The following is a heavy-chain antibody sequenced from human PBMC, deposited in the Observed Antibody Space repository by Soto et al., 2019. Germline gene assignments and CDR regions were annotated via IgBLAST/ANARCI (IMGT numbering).Heavy chain of an antibody. CDR3: ARAVSDRTVDDYGDYVGLPGGMDV. D-gene: IGHD4-17*01. V-gene: IGHV4-31*03. CDR2: IYYSGST. CDR1: GGSISIGGYY. Sequence: PSETLSLTCTVSGGSISIGGYYWSWIRQHPGKGLEWIGYIYYSGSTYYNPSLKSRVTISVDTSKNQFSLKLSSATAADTAVYYCARAVSDRTVDDYGDYVGLPGGMDVWGQGTTVTVS. J-gene: IGHJ6*02.